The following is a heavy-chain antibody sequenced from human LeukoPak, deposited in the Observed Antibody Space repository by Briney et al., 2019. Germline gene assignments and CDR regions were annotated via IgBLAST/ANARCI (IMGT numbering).Heavy chain of an antibody. CDR3: ARVVTIFGVVTYYYYGMDV. J-gene: IGHJ6*02. D-gene: IGHD3-3*01. Sequence: PSETLSLTCTVSGGSISSYTWGWIRQPAEKGLEWIGRIFASGTTNYNPSLKGRVTLSLDTSKNQLSLKLSSVTAADTAVYYCARVVTIFGVVTYYYYGMDVWGQGTTVTVSS. CDR1: GGSISSYT. V-gene: IGHV4-4*07. CDR2: IFASGTT.